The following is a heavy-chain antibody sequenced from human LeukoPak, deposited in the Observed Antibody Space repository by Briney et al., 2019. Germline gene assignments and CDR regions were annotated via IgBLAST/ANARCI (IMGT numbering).Heavy chain of an antibody. D-gene: IGHD3-22*01. V-gene: IGHV1-18*01. J-gene: IGHJ4*02. CDR1: GYTFTSYG. CDR2: ISAYNGNT. CDR3: ARESHYYDSSGYYIFDY. Sequence: GASVKVSCKASGYTFTSYGISWVRQAPGQGLEWMGWISAYNGNTNYAQKLQGRVTMTTDTSTSTAYMELRSLRSDDTAVYYCARESHYYDSSGYYIFDYWGQGTLVTVSS.